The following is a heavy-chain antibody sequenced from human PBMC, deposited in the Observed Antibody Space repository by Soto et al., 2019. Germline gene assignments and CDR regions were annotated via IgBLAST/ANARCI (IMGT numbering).Heavy chain of an antibody. CDR3: ARERTVAGNDY. CDR1: GYTFTSYD. Sequence: ASVKVSCKASGYTFTSYDINWVRQATGQGLEWMGWMNPNSGNTGYAQKFQGRVIMTRNTSISTAYTELSSLRSEDTAVYYCARERTVAGNDYWGQGTLVTVSS. J-gene: IGHJ4*02. D-gene: IGHD6-19*01. V-gene: IGHV1-8*01. CDR2: MNPNSGNT.